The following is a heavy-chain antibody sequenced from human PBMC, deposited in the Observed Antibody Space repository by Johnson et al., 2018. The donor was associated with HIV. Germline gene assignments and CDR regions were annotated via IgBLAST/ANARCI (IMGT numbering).Heavy chain of an antibody. J-gene: IGHJ3*02. CDR3: ERDRAEAYYYDSSGRKSGFDI. Sequence: QVQLVESGGGVVQPGRSLRLSCAASGFTFSSYAMHWVRQAPGKGLEWVAVISYDGSNKYYADSVKGRFTISRDNSKNTLYLQMNSLRAEDTAVYYCERDRAEAYYYDSSGRKSGFDIWGQGTMVTVSS. V-gene: IGHV3-30-3*01. D-gene: IGHD3-22*01. CDR1: GFTFSSYA. CDR2: ISYDGSNK.